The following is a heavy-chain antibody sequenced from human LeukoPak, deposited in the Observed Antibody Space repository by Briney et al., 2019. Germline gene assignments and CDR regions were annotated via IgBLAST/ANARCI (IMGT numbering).Heavy chain of an antibody. Sequence: QAGGSLRLSCAASGFTFSSYAMSWVRQAPGKGLEWVSAISGSGGSTYYADSVKGRFTISRDNSKNTLYLQMNSLRAEDTAVYYCANTLQLWFITPLDYWGQGTLVTVSS. CDR3: ANTLQLWFITPLDY. D-gene: IGHD5-18*01. V-gene: IGHV3-23*01. CDR2: ISGSGGST. CDR1: GFTFSSYA. J-gene: IGHJ4*02.